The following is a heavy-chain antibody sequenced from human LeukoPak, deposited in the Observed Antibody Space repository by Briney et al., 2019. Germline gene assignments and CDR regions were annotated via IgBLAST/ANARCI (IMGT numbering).Heavy chain of an antibody. Sequence: SETLSLTCTVSGGSISSSSYYWGWIRQPPGKGLEWIGSIYYSGSTYYNPSLKSRVTISVDTSKNQFTLKLSSVTAADTAVYYCARHIGGWLYYFDYWGQGTLVTVSS. D-gene: IGHD6-19*01. J-gene: IGHJ4*02. V-gene: IGHV4-39*01. CDR2: IYYSGST. CDR3: ARHIGGWLYYFDY. CDR1: GGSISSSSYY.